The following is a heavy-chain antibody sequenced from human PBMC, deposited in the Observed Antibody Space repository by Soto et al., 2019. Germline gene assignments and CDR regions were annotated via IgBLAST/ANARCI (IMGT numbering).Heavy chain of an antibody. CDR2: ISGSGGST. CDR1: GFTFSRYV. CDR3: AKDPVAVTTSPNWFDP. V-gene: IGHV3-23*01. D-gene: IGHD4-17*01. J-gene: IGHJ5*02. Sequence: GGSLRLSCAASGFTFSRYVMSWVRQAPGKGLEWVSAISGSGGSTYYADSVKGRFTTSRDNSKNTLYLQMNSLRAEDTAVYYCAKDPVAVTTSPNWFDPWGQGTLVTVSS.